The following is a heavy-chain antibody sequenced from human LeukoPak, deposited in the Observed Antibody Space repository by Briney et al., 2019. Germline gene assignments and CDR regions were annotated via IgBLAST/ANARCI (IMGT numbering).Heavy chain of an antibody. CDR3: ARVSSSSWDY. J-gene: IGHJ4*02. D-gene: IGHD6-13*01. CDR2: ISSSSSYI. Sequence: GGSLLLSCAASGFTFSSYSMNWVRQAPGKGLEWVSSISSSSSYIYYADSVKGRFTISRDNAKNSLYLQMNSPRAEDTAVYYCARVSSSSWDYWGQGTLVTVSS. V-gene: IGHV3-21*01. CDR1: GFTFSSYS.